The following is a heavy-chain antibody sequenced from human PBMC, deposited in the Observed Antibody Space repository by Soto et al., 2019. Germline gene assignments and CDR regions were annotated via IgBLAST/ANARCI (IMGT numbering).Heavy chain of an antibody. Sequence: GGSLRLSCAISGYSVSSNYLSWVRQAPGKGLEWVSVHYSGGSTYYADSVQGRFTISRDKSNNTLYLQMRRVRAEDTAVYFCARHRHPRGTVGATSPLDPWGQGTQVTVSS. D-gene: IGHD1-26*01. CDR2: HYSGGST. CDR3: ARHRHPRGTVGATSPLDP. CDR1: GYSVSSNY. J-gene: IGHJ5*02. V-gene: IGHV3-53*01.